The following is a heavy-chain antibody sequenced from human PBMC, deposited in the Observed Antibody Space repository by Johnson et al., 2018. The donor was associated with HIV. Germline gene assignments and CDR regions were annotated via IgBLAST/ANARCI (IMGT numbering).Heavy chain of an antibody. CDR3: TRRVTRYDDILTAYSKGDDAFDI. D-gene: IGHD3-9*01. CDR1: GFTFSASA. V-gene: IGHV3-73*01. Sequence: MQLVESGGGVVRPGRSLRLSCAASGFTFSASAIHWVRQASGKGLAWVGHISSKTNSYATELAASLKGRFTISRDDSKNTAYLQINSLKSEDAAVYYCTRRVTRYDDILTAYSKGDDAFDIWGQGTMVTVSS. J-gene: IGHJ3*02. CDR2: ISSKTNSYAT.